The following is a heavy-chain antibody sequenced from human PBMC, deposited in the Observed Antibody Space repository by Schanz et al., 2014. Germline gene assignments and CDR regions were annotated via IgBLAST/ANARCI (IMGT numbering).Heavy chain of an antibody. J-gene: IGHJ4*02. Sequence: QVELVESGGGVVQPGRSLRLSCAASGFIFSYYTIHWVRQAPGKGLEWVAVISDDGSRRHYADFVTGRFTISRDNSKDTVYLQMNSLRAEDTAVYYCASDLAGGGNDVWGQGTLVTVSS. CDR3: ASDLAGGGNDV. CDR1: GFIFSYYT. V-gene: IGHV3-30*04. CDR2: ISDDGSRR. D-gene: IGHD2-15*01.